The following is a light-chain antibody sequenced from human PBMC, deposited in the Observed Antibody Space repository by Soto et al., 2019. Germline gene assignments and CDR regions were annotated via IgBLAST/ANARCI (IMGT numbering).Light chain of an antibody. CDR2: YDS. CDR3: QVWDSSSDPLV. Sequence: SYELTQPPSVSVAPGKTARITCGGNNIGSKSVHWYQQKPGQAPVLVIYYDSDRTSGITERFSGSNSGNTATLTISWVEAGDEADYYCQVWDSSSDPLVFGTGTKLTVL. V-gene: IGLV3-21*04. CDR1: NIGSKS. J-gene: IGLJ1*01.